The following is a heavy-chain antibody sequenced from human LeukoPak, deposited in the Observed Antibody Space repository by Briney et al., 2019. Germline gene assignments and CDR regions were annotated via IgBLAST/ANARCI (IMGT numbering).Heavy chain of an antibody. Sequence: GGSLRLSCAASGFTFSSYAMSWVRQAPGKGLEWVSAISGSGGSTYYADSVKGRFTISRDNSKNTLYLQMNSLRAEDTAVYYCAKGRHSFIVVVPAAMAYWGQGTLVTVSS. D-gene: IGHD2-2*01. CDR2: ISGSGGST. CDR1: GFTFSSYA. V-gene: IGHV3-23*01. CDR3: AKGRHSFIVVVPAAMAY. J-gene: IGHJ4*02.